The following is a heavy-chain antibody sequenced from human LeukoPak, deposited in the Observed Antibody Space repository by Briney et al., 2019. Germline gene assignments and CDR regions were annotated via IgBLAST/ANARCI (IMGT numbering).Heavy chain of an antibody. J-gene: IGHJ4*02. CDR3: ASDSPREWLARFDY. V-gene: IGHV1-46*01. CDR2: ISPNGGTT. D-gene: IGHD6-19*01. Sequence: ASVKVSCKASGYTFTDYFIHWVRQAPGQGLEWMGIISPNGGTTNCAQKFQGRVTITADESTSTAYMELSSLRSEDTAVYYCASDSPREWLARFDYWGQGTLVTVSS. CDR1: GYTFTDYF.